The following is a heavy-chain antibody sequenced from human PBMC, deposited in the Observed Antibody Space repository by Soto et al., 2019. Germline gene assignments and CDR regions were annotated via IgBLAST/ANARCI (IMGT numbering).Heavy chain of an antibody. V-gene: IGHV4-4*02. J-gene: IGHJ4*02. Sequence: QVQLQESGPGLVKPSGTLSLTCAVSGGSISSSNWWSLVRQPPGKGLEWIGEIYHSGSTNYNPSLKSRVTISVDKSKNQFSLKLSSVTAADTAVYYCASGPDLKQWLPLFSPYYFDYWGQGTLVTVSS. CDR1: GGSISSSNW. CDR3: ASGPDLKQWLPLFSPYYFDY. D-gene: IGHD6-19*01. CDR2: IYHSGST.